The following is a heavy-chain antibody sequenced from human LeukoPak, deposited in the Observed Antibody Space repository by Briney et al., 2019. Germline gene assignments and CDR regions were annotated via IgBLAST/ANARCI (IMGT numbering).Heavy chain of an antibody. CDR1: GGSISSHY. Sequence: SETLSLTCTVSGGSISSHYWSWIRQPPGKGLEWIGYIYYSGSTNYNPPLKSRVTISVDTSKNQFSLKLSSVTAADTAVYYCARGSSRHYYYYMDVWGKGTTVTVSS. J-gene: IGHJ6*03. CDR3: ARGSSRHYYYYMDV. V-gene: IGHV4-59*11. D-gene: IGHD6-13*01. CDR2: IYYSGST.